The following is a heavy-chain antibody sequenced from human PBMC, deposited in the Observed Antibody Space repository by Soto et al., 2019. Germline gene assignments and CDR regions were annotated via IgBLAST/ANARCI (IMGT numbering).Heavy chain of an antibody. V-gene: IGHV1-69*06. CDR1: GGTFSRYA. J-gene: IGHJ4*02. CDR3: ARASCGGDCPLDF. D-gene: IGHD2-21*02. Sequence: QVQLVQSGAEVKKPGSSVKVSCKASGGTFSRYAISWVRQAPGQGLEWMGGSIPTFGTVNYSQKFQGRVTIIAINSTSTAYMGLSRLGSADTSVYYCARASCGGDCPLDFWGQGTLVTVSS. CDR2: SIPTFGTV.